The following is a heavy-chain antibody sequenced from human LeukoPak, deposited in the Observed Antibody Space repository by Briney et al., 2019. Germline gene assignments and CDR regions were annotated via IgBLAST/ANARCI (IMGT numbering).Heavy chain of an antibody. CDR3: AGVLLWFGESNWFDP. J-gene: IGHJ5*02. D-gene: IGHD3-10*01. Sequence: ASVKVSCKASGYTFTSYAMHWVRQAPGQRLEWMGWINAGNGNTKYSQKFQGRVTITRDTSASTAYMELSSLRSEATAVYSCAGVLLWFGESNWFDPWGQGTLVTVSS. V-gene: IGHV1-3*01. CDR2: INAGNGNT. CDR1: GYTFTSYA.